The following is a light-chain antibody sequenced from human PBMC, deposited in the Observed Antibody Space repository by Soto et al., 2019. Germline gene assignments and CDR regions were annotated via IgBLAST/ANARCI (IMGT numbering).Light chain of an antibody. J-gene: IGKJ5*01. Sequence: EIVVAQSPAALSLSPGDRATLSCGVSQSVSRSYLAWYQQKPGLAPRLIIYDASTRATGIPDRFSGSGSGTDFTLTISRLEPEDFAVYYCQQSGSSPITFGQGTRLEIK. CDR1: QSVSRSY. V-gene: IGKV3D-20*01. CDR2: DAS. CDR3: QQSGSSPIT.